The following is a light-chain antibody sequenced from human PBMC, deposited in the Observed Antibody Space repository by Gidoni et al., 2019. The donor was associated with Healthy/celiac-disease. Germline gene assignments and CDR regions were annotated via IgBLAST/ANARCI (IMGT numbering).Light chain of an antibody. CDR2: CAS. CDR3: QQYGSSPLT. V-gene: IGKV3-20*01. Sequence: IVLTPSPGPLSLSPAERATRSCRVSQSITSSYLAWYQQKPGQAPRLLIYCASSRATGIPDRFSGSGSGTDFTLTISRLEPEDFAVYYCQQYGSSPLTFGGGTKVEIK. CDR1: QSITSSY. J-gene: IGKJ4*01.